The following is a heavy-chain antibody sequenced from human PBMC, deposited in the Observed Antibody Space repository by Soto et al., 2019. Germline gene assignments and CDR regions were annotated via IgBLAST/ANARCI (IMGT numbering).Heavy chain of an antibody. CDR1: GGSFSGDH. CDR2: INHSGRT. Sequence: SETLSLTCAVYGGSFSGDHWSWIRQPPGKGLEWIGEINHSGRTNYNPSLKSRVTISVDTCKKQISLKLNSVTAADTAVYYCARRYCSSTSCLAGFDPWGRGTLVTVSS. D-gene: IGHD2-2*01. CDR3: ARRYCSSTSCLAGFDP. J-gene: IGHJ5*02. V-gene: IGHV4-34*01.